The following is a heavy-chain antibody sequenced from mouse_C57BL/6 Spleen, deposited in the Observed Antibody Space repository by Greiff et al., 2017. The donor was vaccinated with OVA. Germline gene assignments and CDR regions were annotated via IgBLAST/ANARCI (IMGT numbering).Heavy chain of an antibody. Sequence: VQLQQSGPGLVQPSQSLSITCTVSGFSLTSYGVHWVRQSPGKGLEWLGVIWSGGSTDYNAAFISRLSISKDNSKSQVFFKMNSLQADDTAIYYCARRGWDGAMDYWGQGTSVTVSS. CDR3: ARRGWDGAMDY. V-gene: IGHV2-2*01. J-gene: IGHJ4*01. D-gene: IGHD4-1*01. CDR1: GFSLTSYG. CDR2: IWSGGST.